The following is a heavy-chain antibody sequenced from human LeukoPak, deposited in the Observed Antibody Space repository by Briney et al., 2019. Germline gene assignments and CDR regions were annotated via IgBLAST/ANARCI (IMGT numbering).Heavy chain of an antibody. J-gene: IGHJ5*02. Sequence: GGSLRLSCAASGFTFSSYGMHWVRQAPGKGLEWVAFIRYDGSNKYYADSVKGRFTISRDNSKNALYLQMNSLRAEDTAVYYCARGSVRGVITPNWFDPWGQGTLVTVSS. D-gene: IGHD3-10*01. CDR2: IRYDGSNK. CDR3: ARGSVRGVITPNWFDP. CDR1: GFTFSSYG. V-gene: IGHV3-30*02.